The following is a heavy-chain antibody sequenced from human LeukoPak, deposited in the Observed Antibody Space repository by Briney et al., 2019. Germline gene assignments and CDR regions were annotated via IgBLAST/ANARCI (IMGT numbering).Heavy chain of an antibody. CDR1: GFTFSSYG. J-gene: IGHJ4*02. CDR2: ISYDGSNK. Sequence: PGRSLRLSCAASGFTFSSYGMHWVRQAPGKGLERVAVISYDGSNKYYADSVRGRFTISRDNSKNTLYLQMNSLRAEDTAVYYCAKTPHYWGQGTLVTVSS. V-gene: IGHV3-30*18. CDR3: AKTPHY.